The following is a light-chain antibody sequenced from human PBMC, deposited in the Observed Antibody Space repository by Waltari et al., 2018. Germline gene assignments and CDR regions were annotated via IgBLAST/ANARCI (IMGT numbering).Light chain of an antibody. Sequence: EIVMTQSPGTLSVSPGERATLSCRASQSVDRKLAWYQQTPGQAPRLLISGASTRATGVPAKFSGSGSGTEFTLSISSLQSEDFAVYYCQQYNDWPPRFGQGTKVEVK. J-gene: IGKJ1*01. V-gene: IGKV3-15*01. CDR3: QQYNDWPPR. CDR1: QSVDRK. CDR2: GAS.